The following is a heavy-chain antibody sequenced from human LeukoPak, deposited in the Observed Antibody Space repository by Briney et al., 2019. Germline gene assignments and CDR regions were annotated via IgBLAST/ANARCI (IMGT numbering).Heavy chain of an antibody. D-gene: IGHD3-10*01. V-gene: IGHV3-64*01. CDR2: ISSNGGST. J-gene: IGHJ4*02. Sequence: GGSLRLSCAASGFTFSSYAIHWVRQAPGKGLEYVSAISSNGGSTYYANSVKGRFTISRDNSKNTLYLQMGSLRAEDMAVYYCARETGSGSYYERGYVDYWGQGTLVTVSS. CDR1: GFTFSSYA. CDR3: ARETGSGSYYERGYVDY.